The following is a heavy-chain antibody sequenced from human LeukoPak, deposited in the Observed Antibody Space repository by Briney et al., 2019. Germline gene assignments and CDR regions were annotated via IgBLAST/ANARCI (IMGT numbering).Heavy chain of an antibody. J-gene: IGHJ4*02. Sequence: GGSLRLSCTASEFTFRNYWMSSVRQAPGKGLEWVANIKQEGSETYSVDFVKGRFTIYRDNAKNSLYLQMNSLRAEDTAIYYCARGGQYSGYYYFDYWGQGTLVTVSS. CDR1: EFTFRNYW. V-gene: IGHV3-7*01. CDR3: ARGGQYSGYYYFDY. D-gene: IGHD3-22*01. CDR2: IKQEGSET.